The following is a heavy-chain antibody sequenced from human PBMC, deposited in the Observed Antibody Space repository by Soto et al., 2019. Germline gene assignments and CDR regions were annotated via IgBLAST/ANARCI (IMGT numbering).Heavy chain of an antibody. CDR1: GFTVSSSY. CDR3: AKHRGGYGRDFDY. V-gene: IGHV3-66*01. Sequence: LRLSCAASGFTVSSSYMSWVRQAPGKGLEWVSVIYSGGGTYFADSVKGRFAMSRDNSENTLYIQMNSLRAEDTAVYYCAKHRGGYGRDFDYWGRRSLVPVSS. CDR2: IYSGGGT. J-gene: IGHJ4*02. D-gene: IGHD5-12*01.